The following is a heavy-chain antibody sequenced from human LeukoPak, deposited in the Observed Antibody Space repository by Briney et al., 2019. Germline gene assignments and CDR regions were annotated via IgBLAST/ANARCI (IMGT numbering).Heavy chain of an antibody. D-gene: IGHD6-19*01. V-gene: IGHV3-48*03. CDR2: IGASSTPK. CDR3: ALLAVASDFDY. CDR1: GFAFSFYE. Sequence: GGSLRLSCVVSGFAFSFYELNWVRQAPGQGLEWVSNIGASSTPKYYADSVKRRFSISRDNAKSSLYLQMNSLRVEDTAVYYCALLAVASDFDYWGQGALVTVSS. J-gene: IGHJ4*02.